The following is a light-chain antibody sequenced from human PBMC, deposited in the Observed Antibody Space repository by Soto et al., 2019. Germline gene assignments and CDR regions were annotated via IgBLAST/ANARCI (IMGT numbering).Light chain of an antibody. CDR1: QSISSN. V-gene: IGKV3-15*01. Sequence: EIVMTQSPVTLSVSPGERVTLSCRASQSISSNLAWYQQKPGQPPRLLIYGASTRATGIPARFSGSGSGTQFTLTISSLQSEDFAVYYCQQYNNWPGWAFGQGTKVEIK. J-gene: IGKJ1*01. CDR2: GAS. CDR3: QQYNNWPGWA.